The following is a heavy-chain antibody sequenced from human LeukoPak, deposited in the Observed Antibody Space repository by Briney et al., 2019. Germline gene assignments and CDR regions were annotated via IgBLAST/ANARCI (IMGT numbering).Heavy chain of an antibody. V-gene: IGHV3-49*03. Sequence: GGSLRLSCTASGFTFGDYAMSWFRQAPGKGLEWVGFIRSKAYGGTTEYAASVKGRFTISRDDSKSIAYLQMNSLKTEDTAVYYCTRGVGPSIVVVVFDYWGQGTLVTVSS. CDR2: IRSKAYGGTT. CDR1: GFTFGDYA. J-gene: IGHJ4*02. D-gene: IGHD2-15*01. CDR3: TRGVGPSIVVVVFDY.